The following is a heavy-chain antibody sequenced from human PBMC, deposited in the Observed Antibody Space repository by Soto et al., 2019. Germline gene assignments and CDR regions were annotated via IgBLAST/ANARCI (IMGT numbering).Heavy chain of an antibody. Sequence: GGSLRLSCAASGFTFSSYAMSWVRQAPGKGLEWVSAISGSGGSTYYADSVKGRFTISRDNSKNTLYLQMNSLRAEDKAVYYCAKAPFNSSSVFFRFYYYYGMDVWGQGTTVTVSS. CDR2: ISGSGGST. CDR3: AKAPFNSSSVFFRFYYYYGMDV. V-gene: IGHV3-23*01. CDR1: GFTFSSYA. J-gene: IGHJ6*02. D-gene: IGHD6-13*01.